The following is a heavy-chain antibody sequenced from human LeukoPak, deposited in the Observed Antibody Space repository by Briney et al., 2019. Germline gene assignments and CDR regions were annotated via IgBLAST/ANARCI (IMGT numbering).Heavy chain of an antibody. J-gene: IGHJ3*01. CDR1: GYRFNAYW. CDR3: ARPNSTSYYDSRGYDAFDV. Sequence: GESPMISCKGSGYRFNAYWIAWVRQMPGKGLEWMGVIYPDDSDTRYSPSFQGQVTISADKSVRTAYLQWSSLKASDTAMYYCARPNSTSYYDSRGYDAFDVWGQGTMVSVSS. V-gene: IGHV5-51*01. D-gene: IGHD3-22*01. CDR2: IYPDDSDT.